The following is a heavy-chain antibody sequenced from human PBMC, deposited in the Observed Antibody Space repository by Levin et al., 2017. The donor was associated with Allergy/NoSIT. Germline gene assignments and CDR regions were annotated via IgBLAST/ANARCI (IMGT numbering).Heavy chain of an antibody. CDR1: GYTLTELS. CDR3: ATKIVVVPAAIIEKQTTDAFDI. J-gene: IGHJ3*02. D-gene: IGHD2-2*01. V-gene: IGHV1-24*01. CDR2: FDPEDGET. Sequence: GESLKISCKVSGYTLTELSMHWVRQAPGKGLEWMGGFDPEDGETIYAQKFQGRVTMTEDTSTDTAYMELSSLRSEDTAVYYCATKIVVVPAAIIEKQTTDAFDIWGQGTMVTVSS.